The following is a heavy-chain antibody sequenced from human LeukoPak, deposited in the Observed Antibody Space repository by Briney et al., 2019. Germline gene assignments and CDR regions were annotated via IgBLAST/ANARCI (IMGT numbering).Heavy chain of an antibody. V-gene: IGHV4-59*01. J-gene: IGHJ4*02. CDR1: GGSISSYY. D-gene: IGHD3-3*01. CDR2: IYYSGST. Sequence: SETLSLTCTVSGGSISSYYWSWIRQPPGKGLEWIGYIYYSGSTNYNPSLKSRVTISVDTSKNQFSLKLGSVTAADTAVYYCARDGTADYDFWSGYYPSFYFDYWGQGTLVTVSS. CDR3: ARDGTADYDFWSGYYPSFYFDY.